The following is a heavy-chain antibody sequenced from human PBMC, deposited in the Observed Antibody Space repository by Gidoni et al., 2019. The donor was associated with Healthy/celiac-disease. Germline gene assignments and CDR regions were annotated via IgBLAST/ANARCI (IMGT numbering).Heavy chain of an antibody. V-gene: IGHV3-48*02. D-gene: IGHD6-13*01. CDR1: GFTSSSYS. CDR3: ARDSSSFGDHYFDY. J-gene: IGHJ4*02. Sequence: EVQLVESGGGLVQPGGSLRLSCAASGFTSSSYSMNWVRQAPGKGLEWVSYISSSSSTIYYAASVKGRFTISRDNAKNSLYLQMNSLRDEDTAVYYCARDSSSFGDHYFDYWGQGTLVTVSS. CDR2: ISSSSSTI.